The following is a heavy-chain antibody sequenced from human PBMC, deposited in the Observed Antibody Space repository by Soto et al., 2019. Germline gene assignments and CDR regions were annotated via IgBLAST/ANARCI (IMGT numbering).Heavy chain of an antibody. J-gene: IGHJ4*02. V-gene: IGHV3-53*01. Sequence: GGSLRLSCVASGFAVSNNYMNWVRQAPGKGLEWVSVVYSGGTTYYADSVRGRFTVSRDDSKNTPFLQMSSLRAEDTAVYYCARAGSPFDSDSSGYWGFDHWGQGTLVTVSS. CDR2: VYSGGTT. CDR1: GFAVSNNY. D-gene: IGHD3-22*01. CDR3: ARAGSPFDSDSSGYWGFDH.